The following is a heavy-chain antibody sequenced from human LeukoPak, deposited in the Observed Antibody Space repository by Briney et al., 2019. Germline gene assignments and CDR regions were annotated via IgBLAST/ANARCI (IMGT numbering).Heavy chain of an antibody. J-gene: IGHJ4*02. CDR1: GYTFTNYY. D-gene: IGHD6-19*01. CDR3: AREGRRKQWLVLTEEGKDTYFDY. Sequence: ASVKVSCKASGYTFTNYYMHWVRQAPGQGLEWMGIINPSGGSTSSAQKFQGRVTMTRDTSTSTVYMELSSLRSEDTAVYYCAREGRRKQWLVLTEEGKDTYFDYWGQGTLVTVSS. CDR2: INPSGGST. V-gene: IGHV1-46*01.